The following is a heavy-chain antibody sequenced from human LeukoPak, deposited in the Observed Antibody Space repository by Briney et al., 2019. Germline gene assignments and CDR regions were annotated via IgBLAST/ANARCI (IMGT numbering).Heavy chain of an antibody. J-gene: IGHJ5*02. CDR2: INHSGST. Sequence: KASETLSLTCAVYGGSFSGYYWSWIRQPPGKGLEWIGEINHSGSTNCNPSLKSRVTISVDTSKNQFSLKLSSVTAADTAVYYCARGGYYDFWSGYSWFDPWGQGTLVTVSS. D-gene: IGHD3-3*01. CDR3: ARGGYYDFWSGYSWFDP. V-gene: IGHV4-34*01. CDR1: GGSFSGYY.